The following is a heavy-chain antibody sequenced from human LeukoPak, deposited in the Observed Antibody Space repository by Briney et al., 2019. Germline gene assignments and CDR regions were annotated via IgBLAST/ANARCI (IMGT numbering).Heavy chain of an antibody. CDR2: IYTSGTT. D-gene: IGHD1-1*01. J-gene: IGHJ4*02. Sequence: SETLSLTCTVSGDSISNYYWSWIRQPAGTGLEWIGRIYTSGTTDYNYSLQSRVTMSIDTSKNQFSLRLGFVTAADTAVYYCARAGRNNWYGFDYWGQGSLVTVSS. CDR1: GDSISNYY. V-gene: IGHV4-4*07. CDR3: ARAGRNNWYGFDY.